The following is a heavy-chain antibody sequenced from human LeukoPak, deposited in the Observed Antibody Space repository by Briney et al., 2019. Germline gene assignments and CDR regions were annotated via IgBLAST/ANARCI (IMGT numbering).Heavy chain of an antibody. CDR1: GFTFSSYS. J-gene: IGHJ6*02. CDR2: ISSSSSYI. D-gene: IGHD2-21*01. CDR3: ARDQIVVVYGMDV. V-gene: IGHV3-21*01. Sequence: TGGSLRLSCAASGFTFSSYSMNWVRQAPGKGLEWVSSISSSSSYIYYADSVKGRFTISRDNAKNSLYLQMNSLGAEDTAVYYCARDQIVVVYGMDVWGQGTTVTVSS.